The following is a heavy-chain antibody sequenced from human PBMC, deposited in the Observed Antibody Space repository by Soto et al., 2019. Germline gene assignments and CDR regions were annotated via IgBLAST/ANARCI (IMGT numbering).Heavy chain of an antibody. CDR3: ARELITIFGVVINYYYYYMDV. CDR1: GDSVSSNSAA. J-gene: IGHJ6*03. CDR2: TYYRSKWYN. D-gene: IGHD3-3*01. Sequence: SQTLSLTCAISGDSVSSNSAAWNWIRQSPSRGLEWLGRTYYRSKWYNDYAVSVKSRITINPDTSKNQFSLQLNSVTPEDTAVYYCARELITIFGVVINYYYYYMDVWGKGTTVTVSS. V-gene: IGHV6-1*01.